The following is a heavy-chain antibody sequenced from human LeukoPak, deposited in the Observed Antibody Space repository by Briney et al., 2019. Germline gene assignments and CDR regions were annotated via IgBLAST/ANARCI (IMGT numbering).Heavy chain of an antibody. D-gene: IGHD3-22*01. V-gene: IGHV3-74*03. J-gene: IGHJ4*02. CDR1: GFTFSSYW. Sequence: HPGGSLRLSCAASGFTFSSYWMHWVRQAPGKGLVWVSRINSDGSTTTYADSVKGRFTTSRDNAKNTLYLQMNSLRAEDTAVYYCARRAGDYSHPYDYWGQGTLVTVSS. CDR3: ARRAGDYSHPYDY. CDR2: INSDGSTT.